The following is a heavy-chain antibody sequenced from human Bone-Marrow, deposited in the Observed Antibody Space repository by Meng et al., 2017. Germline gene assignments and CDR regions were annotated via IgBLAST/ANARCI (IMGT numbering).Heavy chain of an antibody. D-gene: IGHD3-3*01. CDR3: ARDYDFWSGLKDYYYYGMDV. J-gene: IGHJ6*02. Sequence: QVQLVQSGAEVKKPGASVKVSCKSSGYTFTSYNMHWVRQAPGQGLEWMGIINPSGGSTSYAQKFQGRVTMTRDTSTSTVYMELSSLRSEDTAVYYCARDYDFWSGLKDYYYYGMDVWGQGTTVTVSS. CDR2: INPSGGST. V-gene: IGHV1-46*03. CDR1: GYTFTSYN.